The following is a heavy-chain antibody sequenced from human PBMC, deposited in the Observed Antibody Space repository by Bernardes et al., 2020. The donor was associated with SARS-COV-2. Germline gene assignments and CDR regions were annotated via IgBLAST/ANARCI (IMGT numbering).Heavy chain of an antibody. CDR3: AKRVGSGWLGHIDY. V-gene: IGHV3-23*01. J-gene: IGHJ4*02. CDR2: ITGSGGST. Sequence: GGSLRLSCAASGFTFSIHGMSWVRQAPGKGLEWVSYITGSGGSTNDADSVKGRFTISRDNSKSTLFLQMKSLRPEDTAVYYCAKRVGSGWLGHIDYWGQGILVTVSP. D-gene: IGHD6-19*01. CDR1: GFTFSIHG.